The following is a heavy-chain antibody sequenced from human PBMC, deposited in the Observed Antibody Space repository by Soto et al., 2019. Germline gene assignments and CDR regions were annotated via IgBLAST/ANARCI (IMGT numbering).Heavy chain of an antibody. J-gene: IGHJ4*02. CDR2: ISAYNGNT. D-gene: IGHD3-3*01. Sequence: ASVKVSCKASGYTFTSYGISWVRQAPGQGLEWMGWISAYNGNTNYAQELQGRVTMTTDTSTSTAYMELRSLRSDDTAVYYCAREVWDFWSGYPEYYLDYWGQGTLVTVSS. CDR1: GYTFTSYG. CDR3: AREVWDFWSGYPEYYLDY. V-gene: IGHV1-18*01.